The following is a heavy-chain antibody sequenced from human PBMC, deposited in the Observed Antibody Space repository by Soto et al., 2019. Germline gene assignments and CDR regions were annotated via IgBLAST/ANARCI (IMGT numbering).Heavy chain of an antibody. CDR2: IIPIFGTA. CDR1: GGTFSSYA. CDR3: ARALSYYHYSSGYLNWFDP. D-gene: IGHD3-22*01. J-gene: IGHJ5*02. V-gene: IGHV1-69*01. Sequence: QVQLVQSGAEVKKPGSSVKVSCKASGGTFSSYAISWVRQAPGQGLEWMGGIIPIFGTANYAQKFQGRVTITADESTSPAYMELSSLRSEDTAVYYCARALSYYHYSSGYLNWFDPWGQGSLVTVSS.